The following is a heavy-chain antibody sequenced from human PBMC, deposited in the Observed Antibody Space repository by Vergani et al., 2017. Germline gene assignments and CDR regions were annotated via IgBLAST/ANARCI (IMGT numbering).Heavy chain of an antibody. CDR2: IIPILGIA. J-gene: IGHJ3*02. Sequence: QVQLVQSGAEVKKPGSSVKVSCKASGGTLSSYTISWVQQAPGQGLEWMGRIIPILGIANYAQKFQGRVTITADKSTSTAYMELSSLRSEDTAVYYCATTGYSSSWYDSAFDIWGQGTMVTVSS. CDR1: GGTLSSYT. V-gene: IGHV1-69*02. CDR3: ATTGYSSSWYDSAFDI. D-gene: IGHD6-13*01.